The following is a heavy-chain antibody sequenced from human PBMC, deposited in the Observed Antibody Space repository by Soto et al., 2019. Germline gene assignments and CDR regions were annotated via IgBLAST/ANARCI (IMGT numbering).Heavy chain of an antibody. J-gene: IGHJ4*01. CDR2: IKSKTDGGIT. D-gene: IGHD3-22*01. V-gene: IGHV3-15*07. CDR1: GFTFTNAW. Sequence: EVQLVESGGGLVKPGGSLRLSCAASGFTFTNAWINWVRQAPGKGLEWVGRIKSKTDGGITDYAEPMKGRFAISRDDSNNMVYLQMNSLKIEDTAVYYCTTDSYSTIIIVRFDYWGHGTLVTVSS. CDR3: TTDSYSTIIIVRFDY.